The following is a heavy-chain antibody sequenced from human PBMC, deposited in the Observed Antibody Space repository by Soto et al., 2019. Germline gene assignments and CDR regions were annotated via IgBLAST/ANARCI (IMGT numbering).Heavy chain of an antibody. CDR1: GYTFTSYD. CDR2: MNPIFGTA. D-gene: IGHD3-3*01. CDR3: ARDYYDFSGRQKSSAYGMDV. Sequence: ASVKVSCKASGYTFTSYDINWVRQATGQGLEWMGWMNPIFGTANYAQKFQGRVTITADESTSTAYMELSSLRSEDTAVYYCARDYYDFSGRQKSSAYGMDVWGQGTTVTVSS. J-gene: IGHJ6*02. V-gene: IGHV1-69*13.